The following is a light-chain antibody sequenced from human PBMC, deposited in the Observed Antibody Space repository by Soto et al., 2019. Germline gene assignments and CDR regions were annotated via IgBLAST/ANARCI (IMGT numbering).Light chain of an antibody. CDR2: DAS. Sequence: EIVLTQSPATLSLSPGERATLSCRASQSVSSYLAWYPQKPGQAPRLLIYDASNRATGIPARFSGSGSGTDFTLSISSLEPEVFAVYYYHQRRKWTLLLGKVTRLEIK. CDR3: HQRRKWTLL. CDR1: QSVSSY. V-gene: IGKV3-11*01. J-gene: IGKJ5*01.